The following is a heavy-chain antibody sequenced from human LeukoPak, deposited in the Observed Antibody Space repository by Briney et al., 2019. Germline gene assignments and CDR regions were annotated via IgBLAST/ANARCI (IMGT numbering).Heavy chain of an antibody. V-gene: IGHV1-18*01. CDR1: GYTFTSYG. D-gene: IGHD3-22*01. Sequence: ASVKVSCKASGYTFTSYGISWVRQAPGQGLEWMGWISAYNGNTNYAQKLQGRVTMTTDTSTSTAYMELRGLRSDDTAVYYCARDRAYYYDSSGPRFDYWGQGTLVTVSS. CDR3: ARDRAYYYDSSGPRFDY. CDR2: ISAYNGNT. J-gene: IGHJ4*02.